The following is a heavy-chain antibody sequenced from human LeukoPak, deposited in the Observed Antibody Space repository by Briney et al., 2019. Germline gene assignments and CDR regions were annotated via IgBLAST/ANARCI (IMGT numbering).Heavy chain of an antibody. J-gene: IGHJ4*02. Sequence: ASVKVSCKASGYTFTSYYMHWVRQAPGQGLEWMGIINPSGGSTSYAQKFQGRVTMTRDTSISTAYMELSRLRSDDTAVYYCARSDIVVVIPVGYWGQGTLVTVSS. CDR3: ARSDIVVVIPVGY. CDR1: GYTFTSYY. CDR2: INPSGGST. V-gene: IGHV1-46*01. D-gene: IGHD3-22*01.